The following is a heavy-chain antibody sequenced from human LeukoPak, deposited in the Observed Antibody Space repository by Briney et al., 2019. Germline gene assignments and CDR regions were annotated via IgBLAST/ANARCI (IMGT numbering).Heavy chain of an antibody. Sequence: GGSLRLSCAASGFTFSSYSMNWVRQAPGKGLEWVSSISSSSSYIYYADSVKGRFTISRDNAKNSLYLQMNSLRAEDTAVYYCARDFSGSSFSYYYYYYMDVWGKGTTVTISS. CDR2: ISSSSSYI. J-gene: IGHJ6*03. CDR1: GFTFSSYS. CDR3: ARDFSGSSFSYYYYYYMDV. D-gene: IGHD3-10*01. V-gene: IGHV3-21*01.